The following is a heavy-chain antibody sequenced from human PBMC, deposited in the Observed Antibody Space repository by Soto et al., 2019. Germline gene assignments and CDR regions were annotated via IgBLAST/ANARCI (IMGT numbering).Heavy chain of an antibody. CDR3: ARGSWDDVSGHYYMDV. J-gene: IGHJ6*03. V-gene: IGHV6-1*01. D-gene: IGHD1-1*01. CDR2: TYYKSKWYY. Sequence: SQTLSLTCDISGGSVSSNSAGWNWSRQTPSRGLEWLGRTYYKSKWYYTYAASVKSRITVSPDTSKNQFSLQLTSVTPEDTAVYYCARGSWDDVSGHYYMDVWDKGTTVTVSS. CDR1: GGSVSSNSAG.